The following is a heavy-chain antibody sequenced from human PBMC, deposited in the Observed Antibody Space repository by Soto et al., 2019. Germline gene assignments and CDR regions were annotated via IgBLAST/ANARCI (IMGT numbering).Heavy chain of an antibody. J-gene: IGHJ4*02. Sequence: GRSLRLSCAASGFTFSSYWMSWVRQAPGKGLEWVANIKQDGSEKYYVDSVKGRLTISRDNAKNSLYLQMNSLRAEDTAVYYCAGEDYRSFGVVIDRFDYWGQGTLVTVSS. CDR2: IKQDGSEK. D-gene: IGHD3-3*01. CDR3: AGEDYRSFGVVIDRFDY. CDR1: GFTFSSYW. V-gene: IGHV3-7*01.